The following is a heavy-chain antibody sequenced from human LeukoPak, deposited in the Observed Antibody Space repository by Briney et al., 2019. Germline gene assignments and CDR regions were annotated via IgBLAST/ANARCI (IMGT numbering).Heavy chain of an antibody. CDR2: ISYDGSNK. V-gene: IGHV3-30*01. CDR1: GFTFSSYA. Sequence: GGSLRLSCAASGFTFSSYAMHWVRQAPGKGLEWVAVISYDGSNKYYADSVKGRFTISRDNSKNTLYLQMNSLRAEDTAVYYCAAEIYYDGYFDYWGQGTLVTVSS. J-gene: IGHJ4*02. D-gene: IGHD3-22*01. CDR3: AAEIYYDGYFDY.